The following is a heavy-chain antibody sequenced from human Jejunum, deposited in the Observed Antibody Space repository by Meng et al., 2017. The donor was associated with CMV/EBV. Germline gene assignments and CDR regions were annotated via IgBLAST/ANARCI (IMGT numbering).Heavy chain of an antibody. Sequence: QVQLVEAGGGLVKPGGSLRLSCAASGFTFDAYYMNWIRQAPGKGLEWVSSVSSVSSYTNYADSVKGRFTISRDNAKNSLYLQMNSLRAEDTAVYYCARDRYCTNGVCYTHFDSWGQGTLVTVSS. V-gene: IGHV3-11*06. CDR3: ARDRYCTNGVCYTHFDS. J-gene: IGHJ4*02. CDR1: GFTFDAYY. CDR2: VSSVSSYT. D-gene: IGHD2-8*01.